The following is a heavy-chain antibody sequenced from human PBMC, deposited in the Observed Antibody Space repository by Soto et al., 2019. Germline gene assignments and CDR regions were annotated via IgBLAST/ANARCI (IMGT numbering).Heavy chain of an antibody. CDR3: ARDWVVRGWFDP. CDR1: GGSISSGGYY. D-gene: IGHD3-10*01. CDR2: IYYSGST. V-gene: IGHV4-31*03. J-gene: IGHJ5*02. Sequence: QVQLQESGPGLVKPSQTLSLTCTVSGGSISSGGYYWSWIRQHPGKGLEWIGYIYYSGSTYYNPSLKSRVTISVDTSKNRFSLKLSSVTAADTAVYYCARDWVVRGWFDPWGQGTLVTVSS.